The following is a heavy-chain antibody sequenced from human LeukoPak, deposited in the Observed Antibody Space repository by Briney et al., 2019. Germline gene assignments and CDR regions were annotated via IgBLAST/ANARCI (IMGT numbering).Heavy chain of an antibody. Sequence: PGGSLRLSCAASGFTFDDYAMHWVRQAPGKGLEWVSGISWNSGSIGYADSVKGRFTISRDNSKNMLYLQMNSLRAEDTAIYYCARGQLWYDYWGQGTLVTVSS. CDR2: ISWNSGSI. D-gene: IGHD4-23*01. V-gene: IGHV3-9*01. CDR3: ARGQLWYDY. CDR1: GFTFDDYA. J-gene: IGHJ4*02.